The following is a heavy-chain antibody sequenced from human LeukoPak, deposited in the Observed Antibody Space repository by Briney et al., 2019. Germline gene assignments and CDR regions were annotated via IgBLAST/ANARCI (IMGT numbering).Heavy chain of an antibody. Sequence: ETLSLTCTVSGGSISSYYWSWIRQPPGKGLEWVGRIRSKASSYATAYAASVKGRFTISRDDSKNTAYLQMNSLKTEDTAVYYCTRSSSAPAYFDYWGQGTLVTVSS. V-gene: IGHV3-73*01. CDR1: GGSISSYY. J-gene: IGHJ4*02. CDR3: TRSSSAPAYFDY. CDR2: IRSKASSYAT.